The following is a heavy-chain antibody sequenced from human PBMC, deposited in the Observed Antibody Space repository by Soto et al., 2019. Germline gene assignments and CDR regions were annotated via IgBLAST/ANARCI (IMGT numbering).Heavy chain of an antibody. D-gene: IGHD1-26*01. V-gene: IGHV4-30-2*01. CDR1: GGSISSGGYS. J-gene: IGHJ6*02. Sequence: QLQLQESGSGLVKPSQTLSLTCAVSGGSISSGGYSWSWIRQPPGKGLEWIGYIYHSGSTYYNPTLTRRGTRSLDKSKNQVPLQLSSVTAADTAGYYCARVWCERCPGMDVWGQGTAVTVAS. CDR3: ARVWCERCPGMDV. CDR2: IYHSGST.